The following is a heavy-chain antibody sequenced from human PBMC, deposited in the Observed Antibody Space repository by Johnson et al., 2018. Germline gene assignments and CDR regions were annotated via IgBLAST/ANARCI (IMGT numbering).Heavy chain of an antibody. CDR1: GFIFGDYA. CDR2: IKSKTDGGTT. Sequence: VQLQESGGGLVQPGRSLRLSCTASGFIFGDYAMNWFRQAPGKGLEWVGRIKSKTDGGTTDYAAPVKGRFTISRDDSNNTLYLQMNSLKTEDTAVYYCTTEMVVGWELPFDYWGQGTLVTVSS. CDR3: TTEMVVGWELPFDY. V-gene: IGHV3-15*01. J-gene: IGHJ4*02. D-gene: IGHD1-26*01.